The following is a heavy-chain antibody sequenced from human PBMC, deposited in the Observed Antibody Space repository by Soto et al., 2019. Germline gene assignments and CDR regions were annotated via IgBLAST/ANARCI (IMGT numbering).Heavy chain of an antibody. V-gene: IGHV3-49*03. D-gene: IGHD6-19*01. Sequence: GGSLRLSCTASGFTFGDYAMSWFRQAPGKGLEWVGFIRSKAYGGTTEYAASVKGRFTISRDDSKSIAYLQMNSLKTEDTAVYYCTTIPGYSSGWYYYYYMDVWGKGTTVTVSS. CDR2: IRSKAYGGTT. CDR1: GFTFGDYA. CDR3: TTIPGYSSGWYYYYYMDV. J-gene: IGHJ6*03.